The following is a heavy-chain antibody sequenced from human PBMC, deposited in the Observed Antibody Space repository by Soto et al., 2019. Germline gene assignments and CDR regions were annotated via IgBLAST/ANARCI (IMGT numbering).Heavy chain of an antibody. CDR3: ARDTHEFWNSYFFDP. V-gene: IGHV1-18*01. CDR1: GYPFDTYG. CDR2: ISAYNGQT. D-gene: IGHD3-3*01. J-gene: IGHJ5*02. Sequence: ASVKVSCKASGYPFDTYGINWVRQAPGQRPEWMGWISAYNGQTDYAQNFQGRVTMATDTSTNTAYMELRNLRSDDTAVYYCARDTHEFWNSYFFDPCGQGTLVTVSS.